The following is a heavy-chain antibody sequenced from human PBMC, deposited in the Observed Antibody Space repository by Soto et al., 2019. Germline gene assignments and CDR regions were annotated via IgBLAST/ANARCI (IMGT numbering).Heavy chain of an antibody. Sequence: QEQLVESGGGLVKPGGSLRLSCAASGFIFSDYYMSWIRQGPGRGLEWISSISSSGTIYYADSVKGRFTISRDNAKNSLFLQMNRLRAEDTAVYYCARDFGRWFGELLDWFDPWGQGTRVTVSS. CDR3: ARDFGRWFGELLDWFDP. V-gene: IGHV3-11*01. CDR1: GFIFSDYY. CDR2: ISSSGTI. D-gene: IGHD3-10*01. J-gene: IGHJ5*02.